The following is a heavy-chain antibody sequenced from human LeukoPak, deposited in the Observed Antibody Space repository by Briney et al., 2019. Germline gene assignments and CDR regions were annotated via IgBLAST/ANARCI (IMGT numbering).Heavy chain of an antibody. CDR1: GYTFTSYG. CDR3: ARTTGGRGYFDY. Sequence: ASVKVSCKASGYTFTSYGISWVRQAPGQGLEWMGIINPSGGSTSYAQKFQGRVTMTRDTSTSTVYMELSSLRSEDTAVYYCARTTGGRGYFDYWGQGSLVTVSS. V-gene: IGHV1-46*01. D-gene: IGHD2-8*02. J-gene: IGHJ4*02. CDR2: INPSGGST.